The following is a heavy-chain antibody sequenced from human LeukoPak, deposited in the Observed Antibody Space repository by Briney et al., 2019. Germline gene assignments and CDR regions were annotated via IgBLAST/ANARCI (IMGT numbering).Heavy chain of an antibody. D-gene: IGHD3-22*01. CDR3: ATLITMIVVVTGAPFDY. CDR2: INGSGGST. V-gene: IGHV3-23*01. CDR1: GFPFSSYA. Sequence: PGGSLRLLCAASGFPFSSYAMRWVRQAPGKGLEWVSDINGSGGSTYYADFVKGRFTISRDNSKNTLYLQMNSLGAADTAVYYCATLITMIVVVTGAPFDYWGQGTLVTVSS. J-gene: IGHJ4*02.